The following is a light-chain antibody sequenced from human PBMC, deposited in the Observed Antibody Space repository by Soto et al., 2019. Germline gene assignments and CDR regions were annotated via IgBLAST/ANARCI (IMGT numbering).Light chain of an antibody. V-gene: IGKV3D-15*01. Sequence: MTQSPSTLSGSVGDRVTLSCRASQTIGRNYLAWYQQKPGQTPRLLIHGASSRATGIPDRFSGSGSEAEFALTISTLQSEDFAVYYCQQYSVWPLTFGGGTKVDIK. CDR2: GAS. J-gene: IGKJ4*01. CDR1: QTIGRN. CDR3: QQYSVWPLT.